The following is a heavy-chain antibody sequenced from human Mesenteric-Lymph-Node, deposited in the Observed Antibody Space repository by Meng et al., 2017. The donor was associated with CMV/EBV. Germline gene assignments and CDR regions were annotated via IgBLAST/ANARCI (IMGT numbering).Heavy chain of an antibody. CDR2: INHSGST. V-gene: IGHV4-34*01. D-gene: IGHD6-19*01. J-gene: IGHJ4*02. CDR3: ASRPRRYSSGWYDY. Sequence: AVYGGSFSGYSWSWLRQPPGKGLEWIGEINHSGSTNYNPSLKSRVTISVDTSKNQFSLKLSSVTAADTAVYYCASRPRRYSSGWYDYWGQGTLVTVSS. CDR1: GGSFSGYS.